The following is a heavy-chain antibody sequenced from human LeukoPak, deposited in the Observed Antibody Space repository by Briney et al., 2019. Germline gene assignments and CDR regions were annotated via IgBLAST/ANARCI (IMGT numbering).Heavy chain of an antibody. J-gene: IGHJ4*02. D-gene: IGHD3-3*01. CDR3: ARLDFWSGYHYFDY. CDR1: GGSISSGDYY. Sequence: NPSETLSLTCTVSGGSISSGDYYWSWIRQPPGKGLEWIGYIYYSGSTYYNPTLKSRVTISVDTSKNQFSLKLSSVTAADTAVYYCARLDFWSGYHYFDYWGQGTLVTVSS. V-gene: IGHV4-30-4*08. CDR2: IYYSGST.